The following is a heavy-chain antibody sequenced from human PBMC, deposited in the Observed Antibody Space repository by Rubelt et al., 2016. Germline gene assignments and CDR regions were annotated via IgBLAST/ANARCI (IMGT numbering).Heavy chain of an antibody. V-gene: IGHV3-53*01. D-gene: IGHD3-22*01. CDR2: IYAGGGT. Sequence: EVQLVESGGRLIQPGGSLGLSCAASGFTFTTFAMSWVRQAPGKGLEWVSIIYAGGGTNYADSVKGRFTISRDNSKNTLFLQMNSLRFEDTAVYYCARSYDKSGYPNYWGQGTLVTVSS. CDR1: GFTFTTFA. J-gene: IGHJ4*02. CDR3: ARSYDKSGYPNY.